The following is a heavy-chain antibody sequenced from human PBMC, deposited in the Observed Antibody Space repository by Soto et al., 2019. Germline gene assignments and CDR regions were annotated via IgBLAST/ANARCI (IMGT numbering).Heavy chain of an antibody. D-gene: IGHD3-10*01. V-gene: IGHV4-39*01. Sequence: QLQLQESGPGLVKSSETLSLTCTVSGGSISSSSYYWGWIRQPPGKGLEWIGSIYYGASTYYSPSLKSRVTISVDTPKTQFSLKLSSVTAAATAVYYCARHAVGETGFDPWGQGTLVTVSS. CDR2: IYYGAST. CDR1: GGSISSSSYY. CDR3: ARHAVGETGFDP. J-gene: IGHJ5*02.